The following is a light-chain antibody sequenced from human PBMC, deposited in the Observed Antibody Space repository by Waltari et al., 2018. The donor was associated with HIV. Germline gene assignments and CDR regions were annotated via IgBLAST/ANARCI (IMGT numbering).Light chain of an antibody. V-gene: IGLV2-23*02. CDR3: CSYAASRSVV. CDR2: EVA. J-gene: IGLJ2*01. Sequence: QSALAQPASVSDSPGPSITISCTGTSSDVGNYNLVSRYQQHPGQVPNRIIYEVATRPSGVSKRFSGSKSGNTASLTISGLQAEDEADYYCCSYAASRSVVFGGGTKLTVL. CDR1: SSDVGNYNL.